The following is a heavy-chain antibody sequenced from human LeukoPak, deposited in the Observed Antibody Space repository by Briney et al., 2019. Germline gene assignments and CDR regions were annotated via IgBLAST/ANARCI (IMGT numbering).Heavy chain of an antibody. D-gene: IGHD3-10*01. CDR2: IIPIFDTP. CDR3: ARAAGAMVRGVITVIDY. J-gene: IGHJ4*02. Sequence: ASVKVSCKASGGTFSNYAISWVRQAPGQGLEWMGGIIPIFDTPNFAQKFQGRVTITADKSTSTAYMELSRLRSEDTAVYYCARAAGAMVRGVITVIDYWGQGTLVTVSS. CDR1: GGTFSNYA. V-gene: IGHV1-69*06.